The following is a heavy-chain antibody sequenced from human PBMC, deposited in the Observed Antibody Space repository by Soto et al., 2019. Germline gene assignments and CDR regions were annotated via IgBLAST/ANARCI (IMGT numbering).Heavy chain of an antibody. CDR2: IYPADSDT. J-gene: IGHJ6*02. Sequence: EVQLVQSGAEVKKPGESLRISCKASGYNFTNYWIAWVRRMPGKGLEWMGIIYPADSDTRYSPSFQGQVTISADKSMSTAYLQWASLKASDTALYYCARHVGAITYLFYYGMDIWGQGTTVTVSS. CDR3: ARHVGAITYLFYYGMDI. CDR1: GYNFTNYW. V-gene: IGHV5-51*01. D-gene: IGHD1-26*01.